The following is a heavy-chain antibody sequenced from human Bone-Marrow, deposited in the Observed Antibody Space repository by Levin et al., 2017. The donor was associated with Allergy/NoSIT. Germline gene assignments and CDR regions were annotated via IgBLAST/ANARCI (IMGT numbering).Heavy chain of an antibody. V-gene: IGHV3-30-3*01. Sequence: LTGGSLRLSCAASGFTFSSYAMHWVRQAPGKGLEWVAVISYDGSNKYYADSVKGRFTISRDNSKNTLYLQMNSLRAEDTAVYYCARDVWGFGELTNYYYGMDVWGQGTTVTVSS. CDR3: ARDVWGFGELTNYYYGMDV. CDR2: ISYDGSNK. CDR1: GFTFSSYA. D-gene: IGHD3-10*01. J-gene: IGHJ6*02.